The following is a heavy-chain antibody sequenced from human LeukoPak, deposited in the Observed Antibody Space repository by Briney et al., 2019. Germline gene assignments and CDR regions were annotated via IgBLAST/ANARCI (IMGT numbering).Heavy chain of an antibody. CDR1: GGSISSYY. D-gene: IGHD3-16*02. Sequence: SETLSLTCTVSGGSISSYYWSWIRQPAGKGLEWIGRIYTSGSTNYNPSLKSRVTMSVDTSKNQFSLKLSSVTAADTAVYCCARDQGDYVWGSYRSYNWFDPWGQGTLVTVSS. CDR2: IYTSGST. CDR3: ARDQGDYVWGSYRSYNWFDP. J-gene: IGHJ5*02. V-gene: IGHV4-4*07.